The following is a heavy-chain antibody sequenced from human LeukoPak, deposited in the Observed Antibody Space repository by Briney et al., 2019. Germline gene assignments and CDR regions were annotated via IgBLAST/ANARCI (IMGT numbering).Heavy chain of an antibody. V-gene: IGHV1-2*02. J-gene: IGHJ4*02. CDR2: INPNSGVT. Sequence: ASVKVSCKASGYTVTAYYMHWVRQAPGQGLEWMGWINPNSGVTNYAQKLQGRVTMTTDTSTSTAYMELRSLRSDDTAVYYCARDEARAAPPPLYWGQGTLVTVSS. D-gene: IGHD6-6*01. CDR1: GYTVTAYY. CDR3: ARDEARAAPPPLY.